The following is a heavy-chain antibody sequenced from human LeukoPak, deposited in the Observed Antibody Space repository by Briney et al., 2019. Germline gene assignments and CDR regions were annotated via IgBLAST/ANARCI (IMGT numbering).Heavy chain of an antibody. Sequence: GGSLRLSCAASGFTFSSYWMSWVRQAPGKGLEWVANIKQDGSEKYYVASVKGRFTISRGNAKNSLYLLMNSLRAEDTAVYYCARDRGCSSTSCYNGDWFDPWGQGTLVTVSS. CDR3: ARDRGCSSTSCYNGDWFDP. J-gene: IGHJ5*02. CDR2: IKQDGSEK. CDR1: GFTFSSYW. V-gene: IGHV3-7*01. D-gene: IGHD2-2*02.